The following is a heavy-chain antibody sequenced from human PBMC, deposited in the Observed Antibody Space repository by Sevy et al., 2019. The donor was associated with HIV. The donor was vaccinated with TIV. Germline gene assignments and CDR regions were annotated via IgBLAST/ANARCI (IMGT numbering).Heavy chain of an antibody. J-gene: IGHJ6*02. D-gene: IGHD1-26*01. CDR1: GYSISSGYY. CDR3: ARVWSGSTYYYYYGLDV. V-gene: IGHV4-38-2*01. Sequence: SETLSLTCVVSGYSISSGYYWGWIRQPPGKGLEWIGSISHSGSTYYNPSLKSRVTISLDTSKNQFSLKLSSVTAADTAVYYCARVWSGSTYYYYYGLDVWGQGTTVTVSS. CDR2: ISHSGST.